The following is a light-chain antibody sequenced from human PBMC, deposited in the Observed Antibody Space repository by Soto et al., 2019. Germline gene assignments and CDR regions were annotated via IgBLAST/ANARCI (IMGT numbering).Light chain of an antibody. Sequence: DIQMTQSPSSLSASVGDGVTITCRASQSISSYLNWYQQKPGKAPNLLIYAASTLQSGGPSRFSGSGSGTDFTLTISSLQHEDFATYYCQQSYSTPNTFGQGTKLEIK. J-gene: IGKJ2*01. CDR2: AAS. CDR1: QSISSY. CDR3: QQSYSTPNT. V-gene: IGKV1-39*01.